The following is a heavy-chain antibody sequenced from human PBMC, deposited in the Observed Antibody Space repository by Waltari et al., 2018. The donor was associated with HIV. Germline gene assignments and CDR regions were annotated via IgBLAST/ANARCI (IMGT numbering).Heavy chain of an antibody. Sequence: EVQLVESGGGLVKPGGSLRLSCAASGFTFSNAWMSWVRQAPGKGLEWVGRIKSKTDGGTTDYAAPVKGRFTISRDDSKNTLYLQMNSLKTEDTAVYYCTTDPRITMIVVVDYYYGMDVWGQGTTVTVSS. D-gene: IGHD3-22*01. CDR3: TTDPRITMIVVVDYYYGMDV. V-gene: IGHV3-15*01. CDR2: IKSKTDGGTT. CDR1: GFTFSNAW. J-gene: IGHJ6*02.